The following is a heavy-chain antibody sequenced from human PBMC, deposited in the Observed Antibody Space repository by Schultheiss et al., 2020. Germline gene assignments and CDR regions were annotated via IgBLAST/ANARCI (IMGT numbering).Heavy chain of an antibody. D-gene: IGHD6-13*01. CDR3: ARSWYRVPLDY. CDR2: ISYDGSNK. J-gene: IGHJ4*02. CDR1: GFTFSSYA. V-gene: IGHV3-30*04. Sequence: GESLKISCAASGFTFSSYAMHWVRQAPGKGLEWVAVISYDGSNKYYADSVKGRFTISRDNSKNTLYLQMNSLRAEDTAVYYCARSWYRVPLDYWGQGTLVTVS.